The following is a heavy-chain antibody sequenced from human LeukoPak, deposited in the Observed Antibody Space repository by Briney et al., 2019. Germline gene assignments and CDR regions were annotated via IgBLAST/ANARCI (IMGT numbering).Heavy chain of an antibody. Sequence: GGSLRLSCAAPGFTLSSYGMHWVRQAPGKGLEWVAFIRYNGSNKYYADSVKGRFTISRDNSKNTLYLQMNSLRSEDTAVYYCAKDRAVAGTGYYDYYMDVWGKGTTVTVSS. J-gene: IGHJ6*03. D-gene: IGHD6-19*01. CDR2: IRYNGSNK. CDR3: AKDRAVAGTGYYDYYMDV. CDR1: GFTLSSYG. V-gene: IGHV3-30*02.